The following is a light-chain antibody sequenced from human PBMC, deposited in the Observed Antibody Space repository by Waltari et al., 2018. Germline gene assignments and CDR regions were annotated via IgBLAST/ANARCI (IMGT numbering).Light chain of an antibody. J-gene: IGKJ5*01. CDR2: WAS. CDR1: QSVLYSSNNKNY. CDR3: QQYYSTLPIT. Sequence: DIVMTQSPDSLAVSLGERATINCKSSQSVLYSSNNKNYLAGYQQKQGQPPKLLIYWASTRESGVPDRFSGSGSGTYFTRTISSLQAEDVAVYYCQQYYSTLPITFGQGTRLEIK. V-gene: IGKV4-1*01.